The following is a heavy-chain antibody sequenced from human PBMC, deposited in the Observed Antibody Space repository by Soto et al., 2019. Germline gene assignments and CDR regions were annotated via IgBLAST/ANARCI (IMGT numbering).Heavy chain of an antibody. CDR2: IRNQTYSXAX. Sequence: GGSLRLSCTASGFTFGNYAXNWVRQAPGKGLEWVGLIRNQTYSXAXEDSASMKGRFTISRDDSKNIAYLQMNSLKTEDSAVYYCTRXXXXXIAYFFDYWGQXXXVT. J-gene: IGHJ4*02. CDR1: GFTFGNYA. CDR3: TRXXXXXIAYFFDY. V-gene: IGHV3-49*04.